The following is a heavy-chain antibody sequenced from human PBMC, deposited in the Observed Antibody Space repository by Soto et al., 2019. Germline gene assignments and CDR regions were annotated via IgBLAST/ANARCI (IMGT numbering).Heavy chain of an antibody. CDR2: IWYDGSNK. D-gene: IGHD2-15*01. J-gene: IGHJ4*02. CDR1: GFTFSSYG. Sequence: QVQLVESGGGVVQPGRSLRLSCAASGFTFSSYGMHWVRQAPGKGLEWVAVIWYDGSNKYYADSVKGRFTISRDNSKNTLYLAMNSLRAEDTAVYYCAREGTYCSGGSCYPHFDSWGQGTLVTVSS. V-gene: IGHV3-33*01. CDR3: AREGTYCSGGSCYPHFDS.